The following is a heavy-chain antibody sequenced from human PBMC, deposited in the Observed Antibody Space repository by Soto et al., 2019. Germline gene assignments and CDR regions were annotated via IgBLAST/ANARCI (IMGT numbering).Heavy chain of an antibody. J-gene: IGHJ2*01. CDR3: ARGINWYFDF. D-gene: IGHD2-2*01. CDR1: GYMFTSHW. Sequence: HGESLKISCKGSGYMFTSHWVAWVRQMPGKGLELMGVIFPADSETRYSPSFQGQVTISADKSISTAYLQWISLKASDTAMYYCARGINWYFDFWGRGTLVTVSS. CDR2: IFPADSET. V-gene: IGHV5-51*01.